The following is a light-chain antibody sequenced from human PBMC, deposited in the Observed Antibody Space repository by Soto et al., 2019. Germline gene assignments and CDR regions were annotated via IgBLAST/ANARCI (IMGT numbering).Light chain of an antibody. V-gene: IGLV2-14*01. CDR2: EVS. CDR3: SSYTSSSTLEV. J-gene: IGLJ2*01. Sequence: QSALTQPASVSGSPGQSITISCTGTSSDVGGYNYVSWYQQHPGKAPKLMIYEVSNRPSGVSNRFSGSKSGNTAPLTISGLQAEDEADYYCSSYTSSSTLEVFGGGTQLTVL. CDR1: SSDVGGYNY.